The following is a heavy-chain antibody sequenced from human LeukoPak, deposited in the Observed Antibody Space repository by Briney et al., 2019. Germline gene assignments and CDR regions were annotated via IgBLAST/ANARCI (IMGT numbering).Heavy chain of an antibody. V-gene: IGHV4-39*01. CDR3: ARRSGDFWSGYANWFDP. D-gene: IGHD3-3*01. CDR1: GGSISSSSYY. Sequence: SETLSLTCTVSGGSISSSSYYWGWIRQPPGKGLEWIGSIYYSGSTYYNPSLKSRFTISVDTSKNQFPLKLSSVTAADTAVYYCARRSGDFWSGYANWFDPWGQGTLVTVSS. CDR2: IYYSGST. J-gene: IGHJ5*02.